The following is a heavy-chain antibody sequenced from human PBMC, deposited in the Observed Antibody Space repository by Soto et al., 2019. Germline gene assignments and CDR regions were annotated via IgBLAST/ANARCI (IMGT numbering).Heavy chain of an antibody. CDR3: AREGGVGGPFDY. CDR1: GFTFSSYS. D-gene: IGHD1-26*01. J-gene: IGHJ4*02. Sequence: GESLKISCAASGFTFSSYSMNWVRQAPGKGLEWVSSISSSSSYIYYADSVKGRFTISRDNAKNSLYLQMNSLRAEDTAVYYCAREGGVGGPFDYWGQGTLVTVSS. V-gene: IGHV3-21*01. CDR2: ISSSSSYI.